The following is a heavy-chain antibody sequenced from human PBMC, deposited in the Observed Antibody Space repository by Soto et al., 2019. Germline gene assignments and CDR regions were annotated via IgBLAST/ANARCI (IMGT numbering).Heavy chain of an antibody. CDR1: GYTFTSYD. Sequence: QVQLVQSGAEVKKPGASVKVSCKASGYTFTSYDIHWVRQATGQGPEWMGWMTPRSGNTGYAQNFQGRVTMTRDTPISTAYLELSGLRFEDTAVYYGARGIVTTRGYWGQGTLVTVSS. CDR3: ARGIVTTRGY. D-gene: IGHD4-17*01. V-gene: IGHV1-8*01. CDR2: MTPRSGNT. J-gene: IGHJ4*02.